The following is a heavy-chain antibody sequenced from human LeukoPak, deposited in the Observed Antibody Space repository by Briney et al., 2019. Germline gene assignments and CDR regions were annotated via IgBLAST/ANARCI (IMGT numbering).Heavy chain of an antibody. CDR2: ISAYNGNT. J-gene: IGHJ5*02. CDR3: ARSGCSSTSCYGWFDP. D-gene: IGHD2-2*01. CDR1: GYTFTSYG. Sequence: ASVKVSCKASGYTFTSYGISWVRQAPGQGLEWMGWISAYNGNTNYAQKLQGRVTMTTDTSTSTAYMELRGLRSDDTAVYYCARSGCSSTSCYGWFDPWGQGTLVTVSS. V-gene: IGHV1-18*01.